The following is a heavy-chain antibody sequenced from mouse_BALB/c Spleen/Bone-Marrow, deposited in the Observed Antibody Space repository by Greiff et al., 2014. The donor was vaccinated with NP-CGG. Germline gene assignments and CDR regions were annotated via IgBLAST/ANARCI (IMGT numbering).Heavy chain of an antibody. CDR1: GFTFSSYA. D-gene: IGHD2-2*01. Sequence: EVQRVESGGGLVKPGGSLKLSCAASGFTFSSYAMSWVRQTPEKRLEWVATISSGGSYTYYPDSVKGRFTISRDNAENTLYLQMSSLKSEDTAMYYCTKIYYGYDGGYYYAMDYWGQGTSVTVSS. CDR2: ISSGGSYT. J-gene: IGHJ4*01. CDR3: TKIYYGYDGGYYYAMDY. V-gene: IGHV5-6-4*01.